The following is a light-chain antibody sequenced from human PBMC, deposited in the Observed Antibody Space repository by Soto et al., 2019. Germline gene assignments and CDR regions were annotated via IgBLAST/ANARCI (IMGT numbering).Light chain of an antibody. CDR1: QDISNY. J-gene: IGKJ3*01. V-gene: IGKV1-33*01. CDR2: DAS. CDR3: QQYDNLFT. Sequence: DIQMTQSPSSLSASVGDRVTITCQASQDISNYLNWYQQKPGKAPKLLIYDASSLETGVPSRFSGSGSGTDFTFPITSLQPEDIATYYCQQYDNLFTFGPGTTVDIK.